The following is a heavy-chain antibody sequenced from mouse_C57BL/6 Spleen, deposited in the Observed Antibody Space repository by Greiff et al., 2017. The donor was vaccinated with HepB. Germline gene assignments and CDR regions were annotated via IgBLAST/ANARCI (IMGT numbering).Heavy chain of an antibody. CDR2: IDPETGGT. Sequence: QVQLQQSGAELVRPGASVTLSCKASGYTFTDYEMHWVKQTPVHGLEWIGAIDPETGGTAYNQKFKGKAILTADKSSSTAYMELRSLTSEDSAVYYCTRETYYSNSLYAMDDWGQGTSVTVSS. J-gene: IGHJ4*01. D-gene: IGHD2-5*01. V-gene: IGHV1-15*01. CDR3: TRETYYSNSLYAMDD. CDR1: GYTFTDYE.